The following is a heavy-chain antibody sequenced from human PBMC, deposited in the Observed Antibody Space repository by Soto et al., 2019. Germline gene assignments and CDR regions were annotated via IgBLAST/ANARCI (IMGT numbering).Heavy chain of an antibody. CDR3: ARFCSGGSCYGKYYYYGMDV. CDR1: CGSIISGGYY. J-gene: IGHJ6*01. Sequence: SETLSLTCTVSCGSIISGGYYWSCIRQHPGKGLEWIGYIYYSGSTYYNPSLKSRVTISVDTSKNQFSLKLSSVTAADTAVYYCARFCSGGSCYGKYYYYGMDVWGQGTTVTVSS. V-gene: IGHV4-31*03. CDR2: IYYSGST. D-gene: IGHD2-15*01.